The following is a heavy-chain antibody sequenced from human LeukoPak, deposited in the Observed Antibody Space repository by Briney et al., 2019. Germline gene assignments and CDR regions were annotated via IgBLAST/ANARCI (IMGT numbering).Heavy chain of an antibody. V-gene: IGHV3-23*01. J-gene: IGHJ4*02. CDR3: AKDLGYSGYGYDY. CDR2: ISGSGGST. CDR1: GFTFSSYA. D-gene: IGHD5-12*01. Sequence: GGSLRLSCAASGFTFSSYAMSWVRQAPGRGLEWVSAISGSGGSTYYAASVKGRFTISRDNSKNTLYLQMNSLRAEDTAVYYCAKDLGYSGYGYDYWGQGTLVTVSS.